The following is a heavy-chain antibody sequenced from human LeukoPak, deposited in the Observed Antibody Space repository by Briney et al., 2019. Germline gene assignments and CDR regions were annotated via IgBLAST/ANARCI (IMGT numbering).Heavy chain of an antibody. CDR1: GGSFSGYY. CDR3: ARGRLYYYGSGSLDY. J-gene: IGHJ4*02. Sequence: PSETLSLTCAVYGGSFSGYYWSWIRQPPGKGLEWLGEINHSGSTNYNPSLKSRVTISVDTSKNQFSLKLSSVTAADTAVYYCARGRLYYYGSGSLDYWGQGTLVTVSS. V-gene: IGHV4-34*01. D-gene: IGHD3-10*01. CDR2: INHSGST.